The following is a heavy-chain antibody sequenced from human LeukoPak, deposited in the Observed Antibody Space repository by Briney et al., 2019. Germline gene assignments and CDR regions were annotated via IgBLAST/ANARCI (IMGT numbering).Heavy chain of an antibody. V-gene: IGHV4-61*02. CDR3: AREKGSSGWTSYYYYYMDV. CDR1: GGSISSGSYY. J-gene: IGHJ6*03. D-gene: IGHD6-19*01. Sequence: SQTLSLTCTVSGGSISSGSYYWSWIRQPAGKGLEWIGRIYTSGSTNYNPSLKSRVTISVDTSKNPFSLKLSSVTAADTAVYYCAREKGSSGWTSYYYYYMDVWGKGTTVTVSS. CDR2: IYTSGST.